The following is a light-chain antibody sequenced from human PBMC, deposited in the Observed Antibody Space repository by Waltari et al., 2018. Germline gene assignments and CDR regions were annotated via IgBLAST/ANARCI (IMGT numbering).Light chain of an antibody. CDR3: QHYVRLPAT. J-gene: IGKJ1*01. Sequence: EIVLTQSPGSLSSSPWERVTLSCRASQSGSRALAWYQQNTGQAPRPLIFGASNRATGIPDRFSGSGSETDFRLTISRLEPEDFAVYYCQHYVRLPATFGRGTKVEIK. CDR1: QSGSRA. CDR2: GAS. V-gene: IGKV3-20*01.